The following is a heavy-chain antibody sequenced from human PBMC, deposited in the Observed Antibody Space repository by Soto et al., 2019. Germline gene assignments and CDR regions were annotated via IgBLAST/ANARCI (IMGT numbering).Heavy chain of an antibody. V-gene: IGHV3-33*01. Sequence: GGSPKPSLSTAWFPFNSYGIHRVPPAPGKGLEWVAVIWYDGSNKYYADFVKGRFTISRDNSKNTLYLQMNSLRAEDTAVYYCAREAFQEPFFDYWGQGTLVTVSS. CDR2: IWYDGSNK. D-gene: IGHD1-26*01. J-gene: IGHJ4*02. CDR1: WFPFNSYG. CDR3: AREAFQEPFFDY.